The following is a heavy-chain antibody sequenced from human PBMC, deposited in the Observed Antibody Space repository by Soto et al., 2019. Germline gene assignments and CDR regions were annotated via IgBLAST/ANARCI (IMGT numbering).Heavy chain of an antibody. CDR1: GYSFTSYW. Sequence: GESLKISCKGSGYSFTSYWIAWVRQMPGKGLEWMGIIYPGDSDTRYSPSFQGQVTISADKSISTAYLQWSSLKASDTAMYYCSRQDVEGGENHYPVYFDYWGPGTLVTVSS. CDR2: IYPGDSDT. J-gene: IGHJ4*02. CDR3: SRQDVEGGENHYPVYFDY. D-gene: IGHD3-16*01. V-gene: IGHV5-51*01.